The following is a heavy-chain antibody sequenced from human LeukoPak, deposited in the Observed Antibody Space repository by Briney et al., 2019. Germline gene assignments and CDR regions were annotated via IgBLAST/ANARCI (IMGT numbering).Heavy chain of an antibody. D-gene: IGHD5-12*01. J-gene: IGHJ3*02. CDR2: LYPDGRT. Sequence: GGSLRLSCAASGFAVSSNYMSWVRQAPGKGLEWVSVLYPDGRTFYADSVKGRFTISRDNSKNTLYLQMNSLRAEDTALYYCARTLVATGTDAFDIWGQGTLSPSLQ. CDR1: GFAVSSNY. CDR3: ARTLVATGTDAFDI. V-gene: IGHV3-66*01.